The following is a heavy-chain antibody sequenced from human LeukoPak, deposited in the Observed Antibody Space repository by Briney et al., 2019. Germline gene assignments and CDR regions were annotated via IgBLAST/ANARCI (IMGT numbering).Heavy chain of an antibody. Sequence: SSETLSLTCTVSGGSISSYYWSWIRQPPGKGLEWIGYIYYSGSTNYSPSLKSRVTISVDTSKNQFSLKLSSVTAADTAVYYCARQGYSAYEILDYWGQGTLVTVSS. CDR1: GGSISSYY. V-gene: IGHV4-59*08. CDR2: IYYSGST. D-gene: IGHD5-12*01. J-gene: IGHJ4*02. CDR3: ARQGYSAYEILDY.